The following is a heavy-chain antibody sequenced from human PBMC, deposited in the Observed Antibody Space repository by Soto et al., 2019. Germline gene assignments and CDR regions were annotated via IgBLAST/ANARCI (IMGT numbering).Heavy chain of an antibody. CDR3: ARARSGPSGYEDY. D-gene: IGHD5-12*01. J-gene: IGHJ4*02. CDR2: IIPSLGIA. Sequence: QVQLVQSGAEVKKPGSTVKVSCKSSGGTFSSYTISWVRQAPGQGLEWMGRIIPSLGIANYAQKLQGRVTITADKSTSTDYMALSSLRSADTAVYYCARARSGPSGYEDYWGKGTLVTVSS. V-gene: IGHV1-69*02. CDR1: GGTFSSYT.